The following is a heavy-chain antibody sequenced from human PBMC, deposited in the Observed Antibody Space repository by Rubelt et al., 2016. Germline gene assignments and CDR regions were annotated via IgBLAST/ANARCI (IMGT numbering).Heavy chain of an antibody. Sequence: GQLVESGGGLVQPGGSLRLSCAASGFTFSNYGMHWVRQAPGRGLEWVAFIRYDGSNQYYADSVKGRFTISRDNSKNSLYLQMNSLRAEDTAVYYCAKPKYSGTVGNDAFDIWGQGTVVTVSS. V-gene: IGHV3-30*02. J-gene: IGHJ3*02. CDR1: GFTFSNYG. D-gene: IGHD5-18*01. CDR2: IRYDGSNQ. CDR3: AKPKYSGTVGNDAFDI.